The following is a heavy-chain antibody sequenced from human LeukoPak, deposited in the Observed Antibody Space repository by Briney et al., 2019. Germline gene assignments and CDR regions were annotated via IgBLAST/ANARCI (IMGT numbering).Heavy chain of an antibody. CDR3: ARDLGSAGSYYSQIGYFQH. CDR1: GFTFSSYW. D-gene: IGHD3-10*01. CDR2: INQDGSVK. J-gene: IGHJ1*01. V-gene: IGHV3-7*01. Sequence: GGSLRLSCAVSGFTFSSYWMIWFRQAPGKGLEWVAHINQDGSVKNYVDSVKGRFTISRDNSKNTLYLQMNSLRAEDTAVYYCARDLGSAGSYYSQIGYFQHWGQGTLVTVSS.